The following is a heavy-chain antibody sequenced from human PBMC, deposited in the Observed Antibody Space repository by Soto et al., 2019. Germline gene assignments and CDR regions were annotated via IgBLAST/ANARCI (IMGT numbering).Heavy chain of an antibody. Sequence: GGSLRLSCAASGFTFDDYAMHWVRQAPGKGLEWVSGISWNSGSIGYADSVKGRFTISRDNAKNSLYLQMNSLRAEDTALYYCAKDIKRAVADPHYYYYMDVWGKGTTVTVSS. D-gene: IGHD6-19*01. CDR1: GFTFDDYA. CDR2: ISWNSGSI. V-gene: IGHV3-9*01. J-gene: IGHJ6*03. CDR3: AKDIKRAVADPHYYYYMDV.